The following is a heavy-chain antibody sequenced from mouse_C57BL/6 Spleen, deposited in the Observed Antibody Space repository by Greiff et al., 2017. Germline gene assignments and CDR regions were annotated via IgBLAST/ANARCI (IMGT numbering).Heavy chain of an antibody. J-gene: IGHJ2*01. D-gene: IGHD1-1*01. Sequence: VQLQQSGAELVRPGASVKLSCTASGFNFKDYYMHWVKQRPEQGLEWIGRIDPADGDTEYATKFQGKATMTADTSSNTAYLQLSSLTSEDTAVYYCTTLISYYYGSSGDYWGQGTTLTVSS. V-gene: IGHV14-1*01. CDR1: GFNFKDYY. CDR2: IDPADGDT. CDR3: TTLISYYYGSSGDY.